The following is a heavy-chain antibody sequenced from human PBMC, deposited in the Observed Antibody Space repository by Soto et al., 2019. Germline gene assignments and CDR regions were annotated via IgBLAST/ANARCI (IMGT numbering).Heavy chain of an antibody. CDR2: ISTNSGHT. J-gene: IGHJ5*02. CDR3: AREEYRQLDH. Sequence: QVQLVQSGAEVKKPGASVKVSCKASGYTFTNYGISWVRQAPGQGLEWMGWISTNSGHTDYAQNLRGRVTMTTDTSTTTAYMELRSLRSDDTAVYYGAREEYRQLDHWGQGTLVTVSS. D-gene: IGHD3-16*02. CDR1: GYTFTNYG. V-gene: IGHV1-18*04.